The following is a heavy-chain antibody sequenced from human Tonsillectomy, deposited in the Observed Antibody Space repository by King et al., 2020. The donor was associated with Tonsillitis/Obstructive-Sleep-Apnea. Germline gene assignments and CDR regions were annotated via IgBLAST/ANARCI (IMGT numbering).Heavy chain of an antibody. D-gene: IGHD1-26*01. Sequence: QLVQSGPEVKKPGTSVKVSCKASGFTFTSSAMQWVRQARGQRLEWIGWIVVGSGNTNYAQKFQERVTITRDMSTSTAYMELSSLRSEDTAVYYCAAMVYSGSYMTAFDIWGQGTMVTVSS. CDR3: AAMVYSGSYMTAFDI. V-gene: IGHV1-58*02. CDR1: GFTFTSSA. J-gene: IGHJ3*02. CDR2: IVVGSGNT.